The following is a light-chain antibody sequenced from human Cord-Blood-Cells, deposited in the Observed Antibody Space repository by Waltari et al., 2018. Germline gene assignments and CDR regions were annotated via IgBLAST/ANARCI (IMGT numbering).Light chain of an antibody. CDR3: QQYYSTPWT. Sequence: DIVMTQSPDSLAVSLGERATINCKSSQSVLYSSNNKKYLAWYKQKPGQPPKLLIFWASTRGSGVPDRFSGSGSGTDFTLTISSLQAEDVAVYYCQQYYSTPWTFGQGTKVEIK. V-gene: IGKV4-1*01. CDR2: WAS. J-gene: IGKJ1*01. CDR1: QSVLYSSNNKKY.